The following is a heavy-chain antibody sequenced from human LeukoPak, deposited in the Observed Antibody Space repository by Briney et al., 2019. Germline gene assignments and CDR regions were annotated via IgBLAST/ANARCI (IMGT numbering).Heavy chain of an antibody. CDR1: GFTFSTYA. J-gene: IGHJ4*02. Sequence: PGGSLRLSCAAAGFTFSTYAMSWVRQAPARGLEWVSSLRGDGETFYADSVKGRFTLSRDHSRNTVYLQMNNLRVEDTAVYFCAKASWVSSADAVLWGQGTLATVSS. CDR3: AKASWVSSADAVL. V-gene: IGHV3-23*01. D-gene: IGHD3-16*01. CDR2: LRGDGET.